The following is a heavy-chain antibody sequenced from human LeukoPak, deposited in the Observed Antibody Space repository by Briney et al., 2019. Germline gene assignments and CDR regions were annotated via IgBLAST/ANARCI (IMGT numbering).Heavy chain of an antibody. D-gene: IGHD4-17*01. V-gene: IGHV4-59*01. CDR3: ARVFDYGDPPDY. CDR1: GGSISSYY. J-gene: IGHJ4*02. CDR2: IYYSGST. Sequence: KPSETLSLTCTVSGGSISSYYWSWIRQPPGKGLEWIGYIYYSGSTNYNPSLKSRVTISVDTSKNQFSLKLSSGTAADTAVYYGARVFDYGDPPDYWGQGTLVTVSS.